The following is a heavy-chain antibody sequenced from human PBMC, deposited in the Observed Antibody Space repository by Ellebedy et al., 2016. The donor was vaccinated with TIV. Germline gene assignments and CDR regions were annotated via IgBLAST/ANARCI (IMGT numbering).Heavy chain of an antibody. V-gene: IGHV4-4*07. CDR3: ARGGIHFDY. CDR2: IYTSGST. D-gene: IGHD2-15*01. Sequence: MPSETLSLTCTVSVGSIRSYYWSCIRQPAGKVLEWNGRIYTSGSTHYNPSLQSRVTMSIDRYKKQLSLKLHSVTGAGTAVYYCARGGIHFDYWGQGMLVTVSS. J-gene: IGHJ4*02. CDR1: VGSIRSYY.